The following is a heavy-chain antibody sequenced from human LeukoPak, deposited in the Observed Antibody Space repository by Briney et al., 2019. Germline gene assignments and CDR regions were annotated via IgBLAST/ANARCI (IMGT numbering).Heavy chain of an antibody. CDR2: ISSSGSYA. V-gene: IGHV3-11*05. J-gene: IGHJ4*02. CDR1: GFTFSDYY. Sequence: PGGCLRLSCAASGFTFSDYYMSWIRQPPGKGLEWVSYISSSGSYAYYADSVKGRFAISRDNAKNSLFPQMNSLRVDDTAVYYCARDLGGDGYKQGGFDYWGQGILVTAS. D-gene: IGHD5-24*01. CDR3: ARDLGGDGYKQGGFDY.